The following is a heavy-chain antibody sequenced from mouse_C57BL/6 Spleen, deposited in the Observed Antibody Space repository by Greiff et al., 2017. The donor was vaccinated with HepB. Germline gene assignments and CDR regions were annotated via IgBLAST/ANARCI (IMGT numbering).Heavy chain of an antibody. J-gene: IGHJ2*01. CDR3: AILRASGNY. CDR2: SHPSDSDT. Sequence: QVQLQQSGAELVKPGASVKVSCKASGYTFTSYWMHWVKQSPGQGLERIGRSHPSDSDTNYNQKSKGKATLTVDKSSSTAYMQIRSLTSEASAVYYCAILRASGNYWGQGTTLTVSS. D-gene: IGHD3-2*02. CDR1: GYTFTSYW. V-gene: IGHV1-74*01.